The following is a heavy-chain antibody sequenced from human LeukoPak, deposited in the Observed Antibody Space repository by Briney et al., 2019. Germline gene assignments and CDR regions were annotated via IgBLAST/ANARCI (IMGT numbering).Heavy chain of an antibody. Sequence: GGSLRLSCAPSGFTFSSYAMSWVRQAPRTGLEWVSAISGSGGSTYYADSVKGRFTISRDNSQNTLYLQMNSLRAEDTAVYYCAKNSPTMCASASCGWFDPWGQGTLVTVSS. J-gene: IGHJ5*02. CDR2: ISGSGGST. V-gene: IGHV3-23*01. CDR3: AKNSPTMCASASCGWFDP. D-gene: IGHD2-2*01. CDR1: GFTFSSYA.